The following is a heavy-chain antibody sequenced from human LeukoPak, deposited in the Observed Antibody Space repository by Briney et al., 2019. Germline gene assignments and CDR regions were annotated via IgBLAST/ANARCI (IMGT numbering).Heavy chain of an antibody. CDR3: ARRTGSFGDY. CDR1: GYTFTGYY. D-gene: IGHD7-27*01. Sequence: ASVKVSCKASGYTFTGYYMHWVRQAPGQGLEWMGWINPNSGGANYAQKFQGRVTMTTDTSTSTAYMELRSLKSDDTAVYYCARRTGSFGDYWGQGTLVTVSS. CDR2: INPNSGGA. V-gene: IGHV1-2*02. J-gene: IGHJ4*02.